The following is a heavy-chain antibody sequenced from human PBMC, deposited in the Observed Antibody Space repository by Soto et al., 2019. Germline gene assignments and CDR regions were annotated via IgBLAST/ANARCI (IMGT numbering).Heavy chain of an antibody. D-gene: IGHD3-3*01. CDR2: IYHSGST. V-gene: IGHV4-30-2*01. J-gene: IGHJ6*02. CDR1: GGSISSGGYS. CDR3: ARAITKESNTYYDFWSGYPYYYYYGMDV. Sequence: SETLSLTCAVSGGSISSGGYSWSWIRQPPGKCLEWIGYIYHSGSTYYNPSLKSRVTISVDRSKNQFSLKLSSVTAADTAVYYCARAITKESNTYYDFWSGYPYYYYYGMDVWGQGTTVTVYS.